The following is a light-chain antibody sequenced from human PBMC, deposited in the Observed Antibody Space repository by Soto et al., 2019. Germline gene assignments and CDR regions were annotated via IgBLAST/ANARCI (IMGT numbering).Light chain of an antibody. CDR2: EVS. CDR1: SSDVGNYDY. CDR3: NSYTNSSTWV. Sequence: QSALSQPASVSGSPGQSITISCTGTSSDVGNYDYVSWYQQHPGKAPKLMIYEVSNRPSGVSNRFSGSKSDNTASLTISGLQAEDEADYYCNSYTNSSTWVFGGGTKITVL. V-gene: IGLV2-14*01. J-gene: IGLJ3*02.